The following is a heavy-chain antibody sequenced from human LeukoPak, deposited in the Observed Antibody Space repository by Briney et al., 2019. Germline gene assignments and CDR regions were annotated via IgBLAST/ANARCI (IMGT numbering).Heavy chain of an antibody. CDR2: ISGSGGST. D-gene: IGHD3-22*01. V-gene: IGHV3-23*01. J-gene: IGHJ5*02. CDR3: AKDREGLNYYDSSGYYP. CDR1: GFTFSSYG. Sequence: GGSLRLSCAASGFTFSSYGMSWVRPAPGKGLEWVSAISGSGGSTYYADSVKGRFTITRDNSKNTLYLQMNSLRAEDTAVYYCAKDREGLNYYDSSGYYPWGQGTLVTVSS.